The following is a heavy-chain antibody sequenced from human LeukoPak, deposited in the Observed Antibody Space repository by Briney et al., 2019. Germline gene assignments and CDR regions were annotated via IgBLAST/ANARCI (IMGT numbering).Heavy chain of an antibody. V-gene: IGHV1-2*02. CDR2: INPYSGGT. CDR1: GYSFTDYY. Sequence: GASVKVSCKASGYSFTDYYIHWVRQAPGQGLEWMGWINPYSGGTNYAEKFQSRVTMTRDTSITTAYMELSSLKSDDTAMYYCATLRRSGWYIGDWGQGTLVTVSS. J-gene: IGHJ4*02. D-gene: IGHD6-19*01. CDR3: ATLRRSGWYIGD.